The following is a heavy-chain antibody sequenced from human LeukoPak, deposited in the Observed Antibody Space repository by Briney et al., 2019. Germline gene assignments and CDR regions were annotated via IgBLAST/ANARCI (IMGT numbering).Heavy chain of an antibody. D-gene: IGHD6-13*01. V-gene: IGHV3-30*18. CDR1: GFTFSSYG. CDR2: ISYDGSNK. Sequence: PGGSLRLSCAASGFTFSSYGMHWVRQAPGKGLEWVAVISYDGSNKYYADSVKGRFTISRDNSKNTLYLQMNSLRAEDTAVYYCAKRQGIAAAGTGKYFDYWGQGTLVTVSS. J-gene: IGHJ4*02. CDR3: AKRQGIAAAGTGKYFDY.